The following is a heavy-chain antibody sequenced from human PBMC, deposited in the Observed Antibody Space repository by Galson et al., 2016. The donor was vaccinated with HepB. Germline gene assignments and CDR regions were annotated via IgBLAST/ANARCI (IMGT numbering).Heavy chain of an antibody. CDR3: ARGTIVAPGTDY. D-gene: IGHD6-13*01. V-gene: IGHV3-7*03. J-gene: IGHJ4*02. Sequence: SLRLSCAASGFTFNNYWMTWFRQTPGKGLEWVANINHHGTEQFYVDSVKGRFAISRDNAKNSLYLQMDPLRAEDTAVYYCARGTIVAPGTDYWGQGTLITVSS. CDR2: INHHGTEQ. CDR1: GFTFNNYW.